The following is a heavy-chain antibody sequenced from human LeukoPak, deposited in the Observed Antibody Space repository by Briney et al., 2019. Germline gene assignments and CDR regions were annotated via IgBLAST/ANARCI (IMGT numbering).Heavy chain of an antibody. Sequence: PGGSLRLSCAASGFTFSSYEMNWVRQAPGKGLQWVSTITASGTDTFYADSVKGRFTISRDNLKNVLYLQMNSLKVEDTALYYCARGLFLSGYLDAFDIWGQGTVVTVSS. CDR1: GFTFSSYE. D-gene: IGHD3-22*01. J-gene: IGHJ3*02. CDR2: ITASGTDT. CDR3: ARGLFLSGYLDAFDI. V-gene: IGHV3-23*01.